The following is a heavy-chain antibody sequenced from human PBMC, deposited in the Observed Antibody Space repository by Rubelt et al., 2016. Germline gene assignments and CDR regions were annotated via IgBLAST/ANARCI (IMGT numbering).Heavy chain of an antibody. V-gene: IGHV3-21*04. J-gene: IGHJ4*02. CDR3: AKGSNDFWSGYPHFDY. CDR2: ISSSSSYI. Sequence: EVQLVESGGGVVQPGRSLRLSCAASGFTFSSYAMHWVRQAPGKGLEWVSSISSSSSYIYYADSVKGRFTISRDNAKNSLYLQMTSLGAEDTALYYCAKGSNDFWSGYPHFDYWGQGTLVTVSS. D-gene: IGHD3-3*01. CDR1: GFTFSSYA.